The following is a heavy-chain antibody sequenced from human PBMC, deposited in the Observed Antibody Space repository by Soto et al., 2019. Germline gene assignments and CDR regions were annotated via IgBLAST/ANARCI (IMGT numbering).Heavy chain of an antibody. D-gene: IGHD2-21*01. V-gene: IGHV3-64*02. CDR1: GFTFSNYE. CDR2: ISSDGGST. CDR3: ARASHALGGYSDY. J-gene: IGHJ4*02. Sequence: EVQLVESGEGLVQPGGSLRLSCAGSGFTFSNYEMHWVRQAPGKGLEYVSTISSDGGSTYYADSVKGRFTISRDNSKSTLYLHMGSRRVEDMAVYYCARASHALGGYSDYWGQGTLVTVSS.